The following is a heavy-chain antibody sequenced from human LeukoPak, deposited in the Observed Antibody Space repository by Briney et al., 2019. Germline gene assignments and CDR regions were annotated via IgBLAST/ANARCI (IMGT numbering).Heavy chain of an antibody. D-gene: IGHD5-18*01. CDR1: GGSISSYY. CDR3: ARMAGNAAMVTWFDY. CDR2: IYYSGST. Sequence: NPSETLSLTCTVSGGSISSYYWSWIRQHPGKGLEWIGYIYYSGSTNYNPSLKSRVTISVDTSKNQFSLKLSSVTAADTAVYYCARMAGNAAMVTWFDYWGQGTLVTVSS. J-gene: IGHJ4*02. V-gene: IGHV4-59*08.